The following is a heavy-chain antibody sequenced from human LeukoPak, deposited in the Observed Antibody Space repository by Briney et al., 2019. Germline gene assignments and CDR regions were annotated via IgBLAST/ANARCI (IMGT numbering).Heavy chain of an antibody. Sequence: GGSLKLSCAASGFTFSGSAIHWFRQSSGKGLEWVGQIDKKDKGYATATAYAASVKGRFTISRDDSINTAYLQMKSLKTEDTALYYCTRDSGTYNWFDPWGQGTLVTVSS. CDR2: IDKKDKGYATAT. V-gene: IGHV3-73*01. D-gene: IGHD1-26*01. CDR1: GFTFSGSA. CDR3: TRDSGTYNWFDP. J-gene: IGHJ5*02.